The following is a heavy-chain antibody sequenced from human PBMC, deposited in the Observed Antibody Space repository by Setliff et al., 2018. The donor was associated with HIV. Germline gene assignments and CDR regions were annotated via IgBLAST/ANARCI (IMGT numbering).Heavy chain of an antibody. CDR2: INLNTGNT. CDR1: GYTFTGYF. D-gene: IGHD3-22*01. Sequence: ASVKVSCKASGYTFTGYFMHWVRQAPGQGLEWMGCINLNTGNTNYAQKFQGRVIVTRDTSINTAYVELRSLRLDDTAVYFCARGRTYDSSGYIGNWFDPWGQGTLVTVSS. CDR3: ARGRTYDSSGYIGNWFDP. V-gene: IGHV1-2*02. J-gene: IGHJ5*02.